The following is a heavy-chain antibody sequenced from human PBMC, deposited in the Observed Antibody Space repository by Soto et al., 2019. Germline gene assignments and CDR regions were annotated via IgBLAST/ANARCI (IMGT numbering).Heavy chain of an antibody. Sequence: SETLSLTCTVSGGSISSYYWSWIRQPPGKGLEWIGYIYYSGSTNYNPSLKSRVTISVDTSKNQFSQKLSSVTAADTAVYYCARDTKSYDRYYYYYGMDVWGQGTTVTVSS. CDR2: IYYSGST. J-gene: IGHJ6*02. CDR3: ARDTKSYDRYYYYYGMDV. V-gene: IGHV4-59*01. CDR1: GGSISSYY. D-gene: IGHD5-12*01.